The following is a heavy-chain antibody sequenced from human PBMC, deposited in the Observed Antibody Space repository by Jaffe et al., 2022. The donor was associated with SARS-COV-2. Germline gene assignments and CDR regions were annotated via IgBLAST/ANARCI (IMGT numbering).Heavy chain of an antibody. D-gene: IGHD3-22*01. Sequence: QVQLVESGGGVVQPGRSLRLSCAASGFTFSSYGMHWVRQAPGKGLEWVAVISYDGSNKYYADSVKGRFTISRDNSKNTLYLQMNSLRAEDTAVYYCAKDRGSGYRLWDWGQGTLVTVSS. J-gene: IGHJ4*02. CDR3: AKDRGSGYRLWD. CDR2: ISYDGSNK. CDR1: GFTFSSYG. V-gene: IGHV3-30*18.